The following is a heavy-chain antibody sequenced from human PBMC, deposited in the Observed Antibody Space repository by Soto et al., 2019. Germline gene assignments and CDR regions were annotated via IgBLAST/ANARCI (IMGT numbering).Heavy chain of an antibody. D-gene: IGHD1-20*01. CDR3: VRYKYSAGTCDVYDD. V-gene: IGHV4-34*01. J-gene: IGHJ4*02. Sequence: SETLSLTCAVYGGSFSGYYWSWIRQPPGKGLEWIGEINHSGSTNYNPSLISRVTMSVDTSKNQFSLKLSSVTAADTAVYYCVRYKYSAGTCDVYDDWRRGTLVTVSS. CDR2: INHSGST. CDR1: GGSFSGYY.